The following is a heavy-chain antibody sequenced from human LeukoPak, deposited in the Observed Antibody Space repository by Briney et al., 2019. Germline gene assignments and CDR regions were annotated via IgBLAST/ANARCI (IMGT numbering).Heavy chain of an antibody. D-gene: IGHD3-3*01. CDR3: ARDRNTDFWSGYYTNYFDY. CDR2: IKEDGSEK. CDR1: GFTFSSYW. V-gene: IGHV3-7*01. Sequence: GGSLRLSCAASGFTFSSYWMSWVRQAPGKGLEWVANIKEDGSEKYYVDSVKGRFTISRDNAKNSLYLQMNSLRAEDTAVYFCARDRNTDFWSGYYTNYFDYWGQGTLVTVSS. J-gene: IGHJ4*02.